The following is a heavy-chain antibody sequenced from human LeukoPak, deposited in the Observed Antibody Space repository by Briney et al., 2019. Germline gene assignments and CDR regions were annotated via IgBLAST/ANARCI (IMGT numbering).Heavy chain of an antibody. Sequence: GGSLRLSCAASGFTFSSYSMNWVRQAPGKGLECISYIGSSSSTIYYADSVKGRFTISRDNAKNSLYLQMNSLRDEDTAVYYCARGGFFGDYEGYWGQGTLVTVSS. D-gene: IGHD4-17*01. J-gene: IGHJ4*02. V-gene: IGHV3-48*02. CDR2: IGSSSSTI. CDR1: GFTFSSYS. CDR3: ARGGFFGDYEGY.